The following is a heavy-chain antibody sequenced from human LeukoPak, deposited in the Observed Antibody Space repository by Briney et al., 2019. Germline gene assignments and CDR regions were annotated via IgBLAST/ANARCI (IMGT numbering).Heavy chain of an antibody. D-gene: IGHD3-10*01. J-gene: IGHJ4*02. CDR2: LQSSSRSL. CDR1: GFPFSSYN. CDR3: ARDSPGWGGFDF. V-gene: IGHV3-48*01. Sequence: GGSLRLSCAASGFPFSSYNMNWVRQAPGKGLEWVSWLQSSSRSLFYADSVKGRFTVSRDDAKNSLYLQLNSLRAEDTAVYYCARDSPGWGGFDFWGQGTLVTVSS.